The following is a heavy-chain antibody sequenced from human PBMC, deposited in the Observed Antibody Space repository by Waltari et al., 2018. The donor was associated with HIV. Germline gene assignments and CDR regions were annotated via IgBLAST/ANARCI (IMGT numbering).Heavy chain of an antibody. J-gene: IGHJ4*02. Sequence: QVQLQESGPGLVKPSETLSLTCAVSGYSIRSGYHWGWIRQPPGKGLEWIGSIYHSGSTYYNPSLKSRVTISVDTSKNQFSLKLSSVTAADTAVYYCAREMKQQLVTDYWGQGTLVTVSS. D-gene: IGHD6-13*01. CDR3: AREMKQQLVTDY. V-gene: IGHV4-38-2*02. CDR2: IYHSGST. CDR1: GYSIRSGYH.